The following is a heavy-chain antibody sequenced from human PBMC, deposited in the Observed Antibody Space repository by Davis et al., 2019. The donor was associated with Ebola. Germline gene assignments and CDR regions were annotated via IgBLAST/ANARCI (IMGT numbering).Heavy chain of an antibody. CDR2: IVVGSGNT. J-gene: IGHJ4*01. CDR3: AASAGTVGNFDY. D-gene: IGHD1-14*01. V-gene: IGHV1-58*02. CDR1: GYTLIDLS. Sequence: AASVKVSCKVSGYTLIDLSMHWVRQARGQRLEWIGWIVVGSGNTNYAQKFQGRVTITRDMSTSTSYLDLSNVRSEDTAVYYCAASAGTVGNFDYWGQGTLVTVSS.